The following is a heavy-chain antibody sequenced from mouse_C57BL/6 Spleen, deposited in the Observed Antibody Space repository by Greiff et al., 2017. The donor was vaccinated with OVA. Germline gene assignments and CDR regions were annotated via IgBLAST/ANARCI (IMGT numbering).Heavy chain of an antibody. D-gene: IGHD1-1*01. CDR3: TRPTVVARGCAY. Sequence: QVQLKESGAELVRPGASVTLSCKASGYTFTDYEMHWVKQTPVHGLEWIGAIDPETGGTAYNQKFKGKAILTADKSSSTAYMELRSLTSEDSAVYYCTRPTVVARGCAYWGQGTLVTVSA. CDR1: GYTFTDYE. CDR2: IDPETGGT. V-gene: IGHV1-15*01. J-gene: IGHJ3*01.